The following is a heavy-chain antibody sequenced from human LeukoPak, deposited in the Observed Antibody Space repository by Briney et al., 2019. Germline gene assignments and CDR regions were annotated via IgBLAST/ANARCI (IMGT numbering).Heavy chain of an antibody. CDR3: ARHRAVCSSTSCHLRNYYYYMDV. CDR1: GYSFTSYW. CDR2: IYPGDSDT. Sequence: GESLKISCKGSGYSFTSYWIGWVRQMPGKGLEWMGIIYPGDSDTRYSPSFQGQVTISADKSISTDYLQWSSLKASDTAMYYCARHRAVCSSTSCHLRNYYYYMDVWGKGTTVTVSS. V-gene: IGHV5-51*01. J-gene: IGHJ6*03. D-gene: IGHD2-2*01.